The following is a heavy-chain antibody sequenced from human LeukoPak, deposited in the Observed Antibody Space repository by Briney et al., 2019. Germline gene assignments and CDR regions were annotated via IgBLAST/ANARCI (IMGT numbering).Heavy chain of an antibody. J-gene: IGHJ4*02. Sequence: GGSLRLSCAASGFTFSSYGMHWVRQAPGKGLEWVAVISYDGSNKYYADSVKGRFTISRDNSKNTLYLQINSLTVEDTAVYYCAKDLPAAYFDYWGQGTLVTVSS. V-gene: IGHV3-30*18. CDR2: ISYDGSNK. CDR1: GFTFSSYG. D-gene: IGHD2-15*01. CDR3: AKDLPAAYFDY.